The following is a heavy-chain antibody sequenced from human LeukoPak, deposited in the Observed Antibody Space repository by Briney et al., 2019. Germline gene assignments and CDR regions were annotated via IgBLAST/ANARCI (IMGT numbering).Heavy chain of an antibody. V-gene: IGHV4-34*01. CDR3: ARGKWIHDY. D-gene: IGHD5-18*01. Sequence: SETRSLTCAVYGGSFSGYYWSWIRQPPGKGLEWIGEINHSGSINYNPSLKSRVTISVDTSKNQFSLKLSSVTAADTAVYYCARGKWIHDYWGQGTLVTVSS. CDR1: GGSFSGYY. J-gene: IGHJ4*02. CDR2: INHSGSI.